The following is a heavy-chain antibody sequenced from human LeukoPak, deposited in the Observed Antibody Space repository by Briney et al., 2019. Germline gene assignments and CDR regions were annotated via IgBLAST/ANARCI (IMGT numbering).Heavy chain of an antibody. CDR3: ARPHLGVVVITLYYFDY. CDR2: ISYDGSNK. Sequence: PGGSLRLSCAASGFTFSSYAMHWVRQAPGKGLEWVAVISYDGSNKYYADSVKGRFTISRDNSKNTLYLQMNSLRVEDTAVYYCARPHLGVVVITLYYFDYWGQGTLVTVSS. V-gene: IGHV3-30-3*01. CDR1: GFTFSSYA. J-gene: IGHJ4*01. D-gene: IGHD3-22*01.